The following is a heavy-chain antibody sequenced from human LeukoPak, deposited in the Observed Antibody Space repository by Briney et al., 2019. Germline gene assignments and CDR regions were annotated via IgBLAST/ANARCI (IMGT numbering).Heavy chain of an antibody. CDR3: ARDNTGAMDV. V-gene: IGHV3-11*05. D-gene: IGHD4/OR15-4a*01. CDR1: GFTFSDYY. CDR2: ISSYT. J-gene: IGHJ6*02. Sequence: PGGSLRLSCAASGFTFSDYYMSWIRQSPGKGLEWVSYISSYTNYADSVKGRFTISRDNAKNSLYLQMNSLRAEDTAVYYCARDNTGAMDVWGQGTTVTVSS.